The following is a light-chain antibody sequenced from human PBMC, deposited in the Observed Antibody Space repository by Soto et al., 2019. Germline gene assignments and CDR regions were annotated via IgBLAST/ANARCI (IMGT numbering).Light chain of an antibody. J-gene: IGKJ1*01. CDR1: QSVRAYY. CDR3: QQYSDSPRK. CDR2: GAT. V-gene: IGKV3-20*01. Sequence: EIGLTQSPGTLSLSPGERATLSCRASQSVRAYYLAWYQQKPGQAPRLLISGATTRDTGIPDRFSGSGSGTDFTLTINSLEPEDCVVYYCQQYSDSPRKFGQGTKVESK.